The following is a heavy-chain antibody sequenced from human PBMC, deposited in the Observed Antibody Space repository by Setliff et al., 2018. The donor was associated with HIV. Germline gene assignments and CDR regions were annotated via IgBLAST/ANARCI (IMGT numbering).Heavy chain of an antibody. Sequence: SETLSLTCTVSGGSISSYYWSWIRQPPGKGLEWIGYIYYSGSTAYNLALESRVSMSIDTSKNQFSLKLTSVTAADTAIYYCARGRDYTGSWFRPFYLDFWGHGNLVTVSS. J-gene: IGHJ4*01. D-gene: IGHD3-3*01. CDR2: IYYSGST. V-gene: IGHV4-59*04. CDR1: GGSISSYY. CDR3: ARGRDYTGSWFRPFYLDF.